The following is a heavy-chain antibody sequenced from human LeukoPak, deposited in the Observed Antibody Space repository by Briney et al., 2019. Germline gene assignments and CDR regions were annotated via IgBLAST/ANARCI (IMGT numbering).Heavy chain of an antibody. CDR1: GLTFSSYA. J-gene: IGHJ5*02. D-gene: IGHD2-15*01. CDR3: AKRRITCSGGSCYAAGEFDP. Sequence: GGSLRLSCAASGLTFSSYAMSWVRQAPGKGLEWVSAISGSGGSTYYADSVKGRFTISRDNSKNTLYLQMNSLRAEDTAVYYCAKRRITCSGGSCYAAGEFDPWGQGTLVTVSS. V-gene: IGHV3-23*01. CDR2: ISGSGGST.